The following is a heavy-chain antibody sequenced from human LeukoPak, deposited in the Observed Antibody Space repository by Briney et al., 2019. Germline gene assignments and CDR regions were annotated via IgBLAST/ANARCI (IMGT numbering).Heavy chain of an antibody. D-gene: IGHD6-25*01. Sequence: ASVKVSCKASGYTFTGYYMHWVRQAPGQGLEWMGWINPNSGGTNYAQKFQGRVTMTRDTSISTAYMELSRLRSDDTAVYYCAREVESSAPPFDYWGQGTLVTVSS. V-gene: IGHV1-2*02. J-gene: IGHJ4*02. CDR2: INPNSGGT. CDR1: GYTFTGYY. CDR3: AREVESSAPPFDY.